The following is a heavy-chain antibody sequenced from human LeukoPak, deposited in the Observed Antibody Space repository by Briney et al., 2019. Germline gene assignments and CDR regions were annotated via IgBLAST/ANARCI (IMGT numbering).Heavy chain of an antibody. D-gene: IGHD7-27*01. J-gene: IGHJ4*02. CDR1: GYTFTSYG. V-gene: IGHV1-18*01. CDR2: ISAYNGNT. CDR3: ARGNWGVDY. Sequence: ASVKVSCKASGYTFTSYGISWVRQAPGQGLEWMGWISAYNGNTNYAQKLQGRVTMTRNTSISTAYMELSSLRSEDTAVYYCARGNWGVDYWGQGTLVTVSS.